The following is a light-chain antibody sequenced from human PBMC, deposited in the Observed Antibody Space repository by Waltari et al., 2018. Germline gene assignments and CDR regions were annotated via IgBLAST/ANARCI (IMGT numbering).Light chain of an antibody. V-gene: IGKV3-15*01. CDR2: YAS. CDR1: QNVNTN. CDR3: QQHNDWPLT. Sequence: EIVMTQSPATLSVSPGARATLSCRASQNVNTNLAWYQHKPGLAPRLLIYYASTRATGIPARFSGSGSGTEFTLTISSLQSEDFAVYFCQQHNDWPLTFGGGTKVEIK. J-gene: IGKJ4*01.